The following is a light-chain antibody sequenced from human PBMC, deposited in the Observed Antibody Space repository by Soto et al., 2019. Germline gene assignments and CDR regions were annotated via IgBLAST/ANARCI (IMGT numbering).Light chain of an antibody. Sequence: IQLTQSPSSLSASVGDRVTMTCWASQDIAIYLAWYQQKPGEAPKLLIYAASTLYGGVPSRFSGSGSGTDFALTITSLQAEDFATYYCQQLRMYPSTVGGGTKVDSK. V-gene: IGKV1-9*01. J-gene: IGKJ4*02. CDR1: QDIAIY. CDR3: QQLRMYPST. CDR2: AAS.